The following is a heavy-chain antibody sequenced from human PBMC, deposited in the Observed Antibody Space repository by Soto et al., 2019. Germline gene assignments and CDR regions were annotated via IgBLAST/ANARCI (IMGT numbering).Heavy chain of an antibody. CDR2: IYDSGNT. J-gene: IGHJ6*02. CDR1: GGSINSYY. V-gene: IGHV4-59*08. CDR3: ATLAPFYYYGMDV. D-gene: IGHD3-16*01. Sequence: TSETLSLTCTVSGGSINSYYWSWIRQPPGMGLQWIGYIYDSGNTNYNPSLKSRVSLSVDTSKNQFSLRLSSVTSADTAIYYCATLAPFYYYGMDVWGQGTTVTVSS.